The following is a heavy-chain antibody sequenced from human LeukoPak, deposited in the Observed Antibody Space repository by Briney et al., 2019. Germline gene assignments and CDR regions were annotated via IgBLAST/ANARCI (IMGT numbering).Heavy chain of an antibody. J-gene: IGHJ4*02. CDR1: GFTFSSYS. D-gene: IGHD2-2*01. CDR2: ISSSSSTI. V-gene: IGHV3-48*01. CDR3: AGELVVPAASHFDY. Sequence: GGSLRLSCAASGFTFSSYSMNWVRKGPGKGLGWVSYISSSSSTIYYADSVKGRFTISRDNAKNSLYLQMNSLRAEDTAVYYCAGELVVPAASHFDYWGQGTLVTVSS.